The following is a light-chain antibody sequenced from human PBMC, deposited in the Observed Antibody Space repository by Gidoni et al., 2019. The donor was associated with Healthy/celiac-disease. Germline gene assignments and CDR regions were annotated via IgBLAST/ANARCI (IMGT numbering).Light chain of an antibody. CDR3: SSYTSSSTRV. CDR2: DVS. V-gene: IGLV2-14*01. CDR1: ISDVGSYNY. J-gene: IGLJ1*01. Sequence: QSALPQPASVSGSPGQSITISCTGTISDVGSYNYVSWYQQHPGKAPKLMIYDVSNRPSGVSNRFSGSKSGNTASLTISGLQAEDEADYYCSSYTSSSTRVFGTGTKVTVL.